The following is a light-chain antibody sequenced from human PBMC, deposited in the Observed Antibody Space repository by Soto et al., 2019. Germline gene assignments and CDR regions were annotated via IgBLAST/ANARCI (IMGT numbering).Light chain of an antibody. V-gene: IGKV3-20*01. Sequence: EIVLTQSPGTLSLSPGEKATLSCRASQSVSGSYLAGYQQKPGQAPRLLTYGASSRATGIPGRFSGSGSGTGFTLTISRLEPEDFAVYYCQQYGSLPRTFGQGTKVEL. CDR3: QQYGSLPRT. CDR1: QSVSGSY. J-gene: IGKJ1*01. CDR2: GAS.